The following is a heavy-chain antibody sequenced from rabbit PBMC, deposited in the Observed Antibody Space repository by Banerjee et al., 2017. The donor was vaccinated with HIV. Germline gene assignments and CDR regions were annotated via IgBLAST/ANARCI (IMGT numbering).Heavy chain of an antibody. Sequence: QSLEESGGDLVKPGASLTLTCKASGFSFSSGYDMCWVRQAPGKGLEWIACIYAGSSGSTHYASWAKGRFTISKTSSPTVTLQMTSLTAADTATYFCARGTGGAGDGLNLWGQGTLVTV. V-gene: IGHV1S40*01. CDR1: GFSFSSGYD. D-gene: IGHD4-2*01. J-gene: IGHJ4*01. CDR3: ARGTGGAGDGLNL. CDR2: IYAGSSGST.